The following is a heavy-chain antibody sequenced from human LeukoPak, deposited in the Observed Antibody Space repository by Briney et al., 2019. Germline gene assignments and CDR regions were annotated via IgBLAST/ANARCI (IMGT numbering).Heavy chain of an antibody. J-gene: IGHJ3*02. CDR1: GYSFTSFT. CDR2: LSVYNGYT. Sequence: ASVKVSCKASGYSFTSFTISWVRQAPGQGLEWMGWLSVYNGYTNYAQKLQGRVTMTTDTSTSTAYMELRSLRSDDTAVYYCARAWDYYDSSAASYAFDIWGQGTMVTVSS. D-gene: IGHD3-22*01. V-gene: IGHV1-18*01. CDR3: ARAWDYYDSSAASYAFDI.